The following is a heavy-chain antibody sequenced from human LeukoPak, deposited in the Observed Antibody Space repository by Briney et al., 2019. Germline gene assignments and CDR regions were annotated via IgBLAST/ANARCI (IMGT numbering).Heavy chain of an antibody. V-gene: IGHV3-30*18. D-gene: IGHD4-17*01. CDR2: ILSDGSRE. CDR3: ANAANGDQAEFEY. CDR1: GFTFSNYG. J-gene: IGHJ4*02. Sequence: PGGSLRLSCAASGFTFSNYGMHWVRQAPGKGLERVAGILSDGSREYYLASVKGRFTISRDNSKNTLFLQMNSLRSEDTAMYYCANAANGDQAEFEYWGQGTLVTVSS.